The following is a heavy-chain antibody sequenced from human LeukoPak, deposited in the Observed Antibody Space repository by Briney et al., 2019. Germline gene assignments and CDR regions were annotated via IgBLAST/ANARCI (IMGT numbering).Heavy chain of an antibody. J-gene: IGHJ4*02. CDR1: GFTVSSNY. CDR2: ICSGGST. D-gene: IGHD5-18*01. V-gene: IGHV3-53*01. CDR3: ASQYSYGSRHDY. Sequence: PGGSLRPSCAASGFTVSSNYMSWVRQAPGKGLEWVSVICSGGSTYYADSVKGRFTISRDNSKNTLYLQMNSLRAEDTAVYYCASQYSYGSRHDYWGQGTLVTVSS.